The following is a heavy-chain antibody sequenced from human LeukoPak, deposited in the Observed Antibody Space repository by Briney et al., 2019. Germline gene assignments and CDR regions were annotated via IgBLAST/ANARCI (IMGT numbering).Heavy chain of an antibody. Sequence: QPGGSLRLSCAASGATFSSDEMNWVRQAPGRGLEWVSVIYSDGSTNYADSVKGRLTISRDNSKNTVYLQMNNLRAEDTAVYYCARAETAAGSYWGQGTLDTVSS. CDR1: GATFSSDE. J-gene: IGHJ4*02. CDR2: IYSDGST. V-gene: IGHV3-53*01. CDR3: ARAETAAGSY. D-gene: IGHD6-13*01.